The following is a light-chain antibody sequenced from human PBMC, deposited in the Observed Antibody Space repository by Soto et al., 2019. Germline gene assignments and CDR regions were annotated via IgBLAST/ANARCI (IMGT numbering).Light chain of an antibody. CDR3: QQYDNWPIT. CDR2: GVS. V-gene: IGKV3-15*01. Sequence: EVVMTQSPATLSVSPGERAILSCRASRSVNNNYLAWYQQKPGQAPRLLIYGVSTRATDTPARFSGSGSGTEFTLMISRLQSEDFAVYYCQQYDNWPITFGQGTRLEIK. CDR1: RSVNNN. J-gene: IGKJ5*01.